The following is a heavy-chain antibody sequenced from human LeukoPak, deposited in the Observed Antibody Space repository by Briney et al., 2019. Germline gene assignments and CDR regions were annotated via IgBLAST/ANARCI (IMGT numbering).Heavy chain of an antibody. J-gene: IGHJ4*02. CDR1: GINFRSSG. Sequence: TGGSLRLSCAASGINFRSSGMHWVRQAPGKGLEWVTFIQNDGSDKYYAASVKGRFTISRDNSKNTVYLHMASLRADDTALYYCAREGGRAVPGRFDQWGQGTLVTVSS. D-gene: IGHD6-13*01. CDR2: IQNDGSDK. V-gene: IGHV3-30*02. CDR3: AREGGRAVPGRFDQ.